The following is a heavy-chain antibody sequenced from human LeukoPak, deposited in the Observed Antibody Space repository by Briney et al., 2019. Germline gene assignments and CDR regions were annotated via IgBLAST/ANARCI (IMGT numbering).Heavy chain of an antibody. V-gene: IGHV3-21*01. CDR2: ISSSSSYI. Sequence: GGSLRLSCAASGFTFSAYSLNWVRQAPGKGLEWVSSISSSSSYIYYADSAKGRFTISRDNAKNSLYLQMNSLRAEDTAVYYCARDQFLDGYNYDGDYWGQGTLVTVSS. J-gene: IGHJ4*02. CDR1: GFTFSAYS. D-gene: IGHD5-24*01. CDR3: ARDQFLDGYNYDGDY.